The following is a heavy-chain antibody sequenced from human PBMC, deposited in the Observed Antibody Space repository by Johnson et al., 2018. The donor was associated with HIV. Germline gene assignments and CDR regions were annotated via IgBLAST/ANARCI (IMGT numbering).Heavy chain of an antibody. V-gene: IGHV3-7*01. CDR1: GFSFSFYW. Sequence: VQLVESGGGLVQPGGSLRLSCAASGFSFSFYWMSWVSQAPGKGLEWVANIKQDGSERYYVDSVKGRFTISRDNAKNSLYLQMNSLRAEDTAVYYCASEAGPDIVGAADDAFDIWGQGTMVTVSS. CDR3: ASEAGPDIVGAADDAFDI. D-gene: IGHD1-26*01. J-gene: IGHJ3*02. CDR2: IKQDGSER.